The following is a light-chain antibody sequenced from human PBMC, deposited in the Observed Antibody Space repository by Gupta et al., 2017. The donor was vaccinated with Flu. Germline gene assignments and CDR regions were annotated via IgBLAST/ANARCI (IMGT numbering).Light chain of an antibody. CDR1: SSDVGGYNY. CDR2: EVS. V-gene: IGLV2-14*01. Sequence: SALTQPASVSGSPGPSITISCTGTSSDVGGYNYVAWYQQHPGEAPKLMIYEVSNRPSGVPDRFSGSKSGNTASLTISGRQAEDEADYYCSSDTSRTTWVFGEGTKLTVL. CDR3: SSDTSRTTWV. J-gene: IGLJ3*02.